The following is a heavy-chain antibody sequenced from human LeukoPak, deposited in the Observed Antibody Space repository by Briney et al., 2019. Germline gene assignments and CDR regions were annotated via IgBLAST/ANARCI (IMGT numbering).Heavy chain of an antibody. Sequence: GGSLRLSCAASGFTFSSYWMSWVRQAPGKGLEWVANIKQDGSEKYYVDSVKGRFTISRDNAKNSLYLQMNSLRAEDTAVYYFATDDFWSGYPLDYWGQGTLVTVSS. CDR3: ATDDFWSGYPLDY. CDR1: GFTFSSYW. V-gene: IGHV3-7*01. D-gene: IGHD3-3*01. J-gene: IGHJ4*02. CDR2: IKQDGSEK.